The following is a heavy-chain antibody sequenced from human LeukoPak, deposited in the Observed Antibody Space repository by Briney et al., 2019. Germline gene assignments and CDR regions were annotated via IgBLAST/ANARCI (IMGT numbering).Heavy chain of an antibody. D-gene: IGHD3-16*02. V-gene: IGHV3-21*01. Sequence: PGGSLRLSCAASGFTFSSYSMNWVRQAPGKGLEWVSSISSSSSYIYYADSVKGRFTISRDNAKNSLYLQMNSLRAEDTAVYYCARDGDYDYVWGSYPLKEYYFDYWGQGTLVTVSS. CDR2: ISSSSSYI. J-gene: IGHJ4*02. CDR3: ARDGDYDYVWGSYPLKEYYFDY. CDR1: GFTFSSYS.